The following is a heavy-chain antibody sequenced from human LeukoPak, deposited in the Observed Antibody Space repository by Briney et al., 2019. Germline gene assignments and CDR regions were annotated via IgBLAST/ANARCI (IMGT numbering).Heavy chain of an antibody. J-gene: IGHJ3*02. Sequence: GSLRLSCAASGFTFSIYSMNWVRQAPGKGLEWVSSISSSSSYIYYADSVKGRFTISRDNAKNSLYLQMNSLRAEDTAVYYCVQEGPRGLAFDIWGQGTKVTVSS. V-gene: IGHV3-21*04. CDR1: GFTFSIYS. CDR2: ISSSSSYI. CDR3: VQEGPRGLAFDI.